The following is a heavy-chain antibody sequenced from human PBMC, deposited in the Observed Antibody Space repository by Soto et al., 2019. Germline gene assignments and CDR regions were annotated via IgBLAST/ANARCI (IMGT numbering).Heavy chain of an antibody. J-gene: IGHJ5*01. CDR2: TYYRSRWSF. CDR3: AQGCPPFAS. Sequence: PSQTLSLTCAISGDRVSSESTIWNWIRQSPSRGLEWLGRTYYRSRWSFDYAVSVRSRMTINPDTSKNQFSLHLTSVTPEDTAVYSCAQGCPPFASGGRGPLVPVSS. V-gene: IGHV6-1*01. CDR1: GDRVSSESTI.